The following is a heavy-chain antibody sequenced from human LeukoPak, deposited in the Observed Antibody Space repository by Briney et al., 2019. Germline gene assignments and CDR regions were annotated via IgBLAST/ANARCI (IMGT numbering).Heavy chain of an antibody. D-gene: IGHD1-1*01. Sequence: GGSLRLSCAASGFTFSSYGMHWVRQAPGKGLEWVAVISYDGSNKYYADSVKGRFTISRDNSKNTLYLQMNSLRAEDTAVYYCAKDPRTTGTTVGYFDYWGQGTLVTVSS. CDR3: AKDPRTTGTTVGYFDY. V-gene: IGHV3-30*18. CDR1: GFTFSSYG. J-gene: IGHJ4*02. CDR2: ISYDGSNK.